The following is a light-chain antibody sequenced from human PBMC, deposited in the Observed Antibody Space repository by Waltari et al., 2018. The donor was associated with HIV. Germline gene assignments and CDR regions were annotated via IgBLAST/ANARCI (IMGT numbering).Light chain of an antibody. CDR1: QSVSTN. J-gene: IGKJ2*03. CDR3: QQFIFWPFS. V-gene: IGKV3-15*01. Sequence: EIVMTQSPATLSVSLGERATLSCRASQSVSTNLAWYQQKPGQAPRLLIYGASTRATGIPARFSGSGSGTDFTLTISSLQSEDFAVYYCQQFIFWPFSFGQGTNLEIK. CDR2: GAS.